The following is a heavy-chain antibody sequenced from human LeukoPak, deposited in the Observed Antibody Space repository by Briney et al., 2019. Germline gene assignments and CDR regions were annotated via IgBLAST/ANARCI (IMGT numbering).Heavy chain of an antibody. Sequence: SXTLSLTCAVYGGSFSGYYWSWIRQPPGKGLEWIGEINHSGSNNYNPSLKSRVTISVDTSKNQFSLKLSSVTAADTAVYYCARVVRITMIVVVTRDAFDIWGQGTMVTVSS. CDR3: ARVVRITMIVVVTRDAFDI. D-gene: IGHD3-22*01. V-gene: IGHV4-34*01. J-gene: IGHJ3*02. CDR1: GGSFSGYY. CDR2: INHSGSN.